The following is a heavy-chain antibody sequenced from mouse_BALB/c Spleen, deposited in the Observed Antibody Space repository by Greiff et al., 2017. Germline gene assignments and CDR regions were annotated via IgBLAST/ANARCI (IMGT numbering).Heavy chain of an antibody. CDR1: GYTFTDYN. CDR3: ARWGIYYGYDGFAY. J-gene: IGHJ3*01. D-gene: IGHD2-2*01. CDR2: INPNNGGT. Sequence: EVQLQESGPELVKPGASVKIPCKASGYTFTDYNMDWVKQSHGKSLEWIGDINPNNGGTIYNQKFKGKATLTVDKSSSTAYMELRSLTSEDTAVYYCARWGIYYGYDGFAYWGQGTLVTVSA. V-gene: IGHV1-18*01.